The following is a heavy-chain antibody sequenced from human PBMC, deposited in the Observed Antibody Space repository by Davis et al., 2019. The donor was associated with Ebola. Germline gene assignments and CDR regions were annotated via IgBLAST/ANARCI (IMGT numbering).Heavy chain of an antibody. V-gene: IGHV4-61*05. CDR1: GGSISVRSYY. D-gene: IGHD3-22*01. CDR3: ARVRRITMIVVVISQSYYYYGMDV. Sequence: SETLSLTCTVSGGSISVRSYYWAWVRQHPGKGLDWIAYISHTGNTNYNSTLKSRVTISVDTSKNQFSLKLSSVTAADTAVYCCARVRRITMIVVVISQSYYYYGMDVWGQGTTVTVSS. J-gene: IGHJ6*02. CDR2: ISHTGNT.